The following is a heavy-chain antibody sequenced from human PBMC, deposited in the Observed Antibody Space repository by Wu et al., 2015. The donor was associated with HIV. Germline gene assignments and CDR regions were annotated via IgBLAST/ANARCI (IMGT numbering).Heavy chain of an antibody. J-gene: IGHJ4*02. Sequence: QVQLVQSGAELKKPGSSVKVSCKASGYTFTSYDINWVRQATGQGLEWMGWMNPNSGNTGYAQKFQGRVTMTRNTSISTAYMELSSLRSEDTAVYYCARGRRWNYYGSGSDSDYWGQGTLVTVSS. V-gene: IGHV1-8*01. CDR3: ARGRRWNYYGSGSDSDY. CDR2: MNPNSGNT. CDR1: GYTFTSYD. D-gene: IGHD3-10*01.